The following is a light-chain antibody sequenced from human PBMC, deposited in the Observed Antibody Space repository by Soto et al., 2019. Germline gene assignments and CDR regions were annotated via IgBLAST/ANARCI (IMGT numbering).Light chain of an antibody. CDR1: QSVGTF. J-gene: IGKJ1*01. CDR2: DAS. Sequence: SGLTQYSATLSLSPGERATLSRRASQSVGTFFAWYQQKPGQAPRLLIYDASNRATGIPPRFSGSGSGTDFTLTISSLEPEDFAVYYCQQCNNWPQWTFGQGTKVDI. CDR3: QQCNNWPQWT. V-gene: IGKV3-11*01.